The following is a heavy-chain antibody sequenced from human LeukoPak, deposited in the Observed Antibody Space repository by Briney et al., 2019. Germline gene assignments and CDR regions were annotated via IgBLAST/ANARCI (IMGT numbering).Heavy chain of an antibody. D-gene: IGHD3-10*01. V-gene: IGHV3-66*01. J-gene: IGHJ4*02. CDR2: IYSGGST. CDR3: ARVKWFGERTFDY. CDR1: GFTVSSNY. Sequence: GGSLRLSCAASGFTVSSNYMSWVRQAPGKGLEWVSVIYSGGSTYYADPVKGRFTISRDNSKNTLYLQMNSLRAEDTAVYYCARVKWFGERTFDYWGQGTLVTVSS.